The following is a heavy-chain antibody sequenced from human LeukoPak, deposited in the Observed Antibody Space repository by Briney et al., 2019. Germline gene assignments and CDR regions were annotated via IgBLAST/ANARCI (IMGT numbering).Heavy chain of an antibody. CDR3: VRIKGMWGTTSGSYYYYMDV. J-gene: IGHJ6*03. CDR2: IYYSGST. Sequence: SETLSLTCTVSGGSISSYYWSWIRQPPGKGLEWIGYIYYSGSTNYNPSLKSRVTISVDTSKNQFSLKLSSVTAADTAVYYCVRIKGMWGTTSGSYYYYMDVWGKGTTVTVSS. V-gene: IGHV4-59*12. D-gene: IGHD1-14*01. CDR1: GGSISSYY.